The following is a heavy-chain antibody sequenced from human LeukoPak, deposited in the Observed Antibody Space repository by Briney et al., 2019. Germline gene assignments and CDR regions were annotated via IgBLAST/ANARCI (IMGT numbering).Heavy chain of an antibody. J-gene: IGHJ4*02. D-gene: IGHD3-10*01. V-gene: IGHV4-59*01. CDR1: GGSINNYY. CDR2: IYFTGGT. Sequence: SETLSLTCNISGGSINNYYWSWLRQPPGKGLEWIGYIYFTGGTNYNPSLKSRVTMSIDTSKNQFSLKLNSVTAADTAFYYCARGGGLFDYWGQGSLVTVSS. CDR3: ARGGGLFDY.